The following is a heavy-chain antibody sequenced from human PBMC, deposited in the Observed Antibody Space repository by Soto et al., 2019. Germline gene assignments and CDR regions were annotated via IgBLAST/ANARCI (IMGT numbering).Heavy chain of an antibody. CDR2: IYYSGST. V-gene: IGHV4-59*01. CDR3: ARESAGSGKNNWFDP. CDR1: AGSISNYY. J-gene: IGHJ5*02. Sequence: SETLSLTCSVTAGSISNYYWSWIRQPPGKGLEWIGYIYYSGSTNYNPSLKSRVTISVDTSKNQFSLKLSSVTAADTAVYYCARESAGSGKNNWFDPWGQGTLVTVSS. D-gene: IGHD3-10*01.